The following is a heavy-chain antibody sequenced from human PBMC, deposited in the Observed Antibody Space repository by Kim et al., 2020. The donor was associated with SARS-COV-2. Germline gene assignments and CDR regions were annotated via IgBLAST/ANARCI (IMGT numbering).Heavy chain of an antibody. Sequence: SVKVSCKASGGTFSSYAISWVRQAPGQGLEWMGGIIPIFGTANYAQKFQGRVTITADESTSTAYMELSSLRSEDTAVYYCAREPGYGDYLNWFDTWGQGTLVTVSS. J-gene: IGHJ5*02. D-gene: IGHD4-17*01. CDR2: IIPIFGTA. CDR1: GGTFSSYA. V-gene: IGHV1-69*13. CDR3: AREPGYGDYLNWFDT.